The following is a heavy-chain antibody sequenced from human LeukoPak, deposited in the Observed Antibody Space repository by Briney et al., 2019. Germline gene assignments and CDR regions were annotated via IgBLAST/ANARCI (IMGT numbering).Heavy chain of an antibody. Sequence: GGSLRLSCAASGFTFSGSAMHWVRQASGKGLEWVGRIRSKANSYATAYAASVKGRFTISRDDSKNTAYLQMNSLKTEDTAVYYCTRHAGGPYNYYYMDVWGKGTTVTVSS. CDR1: GFTFSGSA. J-gene: IGHJ6*03. CDR2: IRSKANSYAT. CDR3: TRHAGGPYNYYYMDV. V-gene: IGHV3-73*01. D-gene: IGHD3-10*01.